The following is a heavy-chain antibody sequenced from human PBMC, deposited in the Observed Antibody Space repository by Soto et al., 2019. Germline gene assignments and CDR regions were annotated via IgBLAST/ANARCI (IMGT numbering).Heavy chain of an antibody. CDR3: ARGPGGFEEFSLDY. CDR2: SYSGGST. J-gene: IGHJ4*02. V-gene: IGHV4-4*07. CDR1: GGSITTYY. Sequence: SDTLSLTCTVSGGSITTYYWSWIRQPAGKGLEWIGRSYSGGSTNYNPSLRSRVTVSVDMSKNQFSLKLSSVTTADTAVYYCARGPGGFEEFSLDYWGQGTLVTVSS. D-gene: IGHD3-10*01.